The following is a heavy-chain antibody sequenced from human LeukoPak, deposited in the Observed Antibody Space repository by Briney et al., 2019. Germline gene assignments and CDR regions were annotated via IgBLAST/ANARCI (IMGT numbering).Heavy chain of an antibody. V-gene: IGHV1-69*13. CDR3: ARSNPDYYYGMDV. J-gene: IGHJ6*02. D-gene: IGHD1-14*01. CDR2: IIPIFGTA. Sequence: SVTVSCTASGGTFSSYAISWVRQAPGQGLEWMGGIIPIFGTANYAQKFQGRVTITADESTSTAYMELSSLRSEDTAVYYCARSNPDYYYGMDVWGQGTTVTVSS. CDR1: GGTFSSYA.